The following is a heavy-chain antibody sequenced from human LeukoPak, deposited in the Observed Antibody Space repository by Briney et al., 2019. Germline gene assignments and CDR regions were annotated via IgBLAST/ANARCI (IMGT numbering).Heavy chain of an antibody. J-gene: IGHJ4*02. CDR2: ISWNSGSI. CDR3: VKSPYESDYALYFDY. CDR1: GVTLDDYA. Sequence: PGGSLRLSCAASGVTLDDYAMHWVRQAPGKGLEWVSGISWNSGSIGYADSVKGRFTISRDNARNSLYLQMNNLRAEDTALYYCVKSPYESDYALYFDYWGQGTLVTVSS. V-gene: IGHV3-9*01. D-gene: IGHD4-17*01.